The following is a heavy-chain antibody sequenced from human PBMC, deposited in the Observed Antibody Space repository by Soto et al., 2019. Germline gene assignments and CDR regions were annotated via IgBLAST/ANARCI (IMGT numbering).Heavy chain of an antibody. V-gene: IGHV3-7*05. D-gene: IGHD2-15*01. CDR1: GFTFSNYW. J-gene: IGHJ3*02. Sequence: EVQLVESGGGLVQPGGSLRLSCGASGFTFSNYWMTWVRQAPGKGLEWVANIKEDGGMTYYLDSVKGRFTISRDNAKNSLYLQMNSLRDEDTAVYYCARNVVVVVAGAKYDAFDIWGLGTMVTVSS. CDR3: ARNVVVVVAGAKYDAFDI. CDR2: IKEDGGMT.